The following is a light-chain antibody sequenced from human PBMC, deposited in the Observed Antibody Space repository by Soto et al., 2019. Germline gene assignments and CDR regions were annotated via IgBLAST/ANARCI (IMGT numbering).Light chain of an antibody. CDR3: AAWDDSLSGRRV. V-gene: IGLV1-47*01. J-gene: IGLJ3*02. Sequence: QSVLTQPPSASGTPGQRVTISCSGSSSNIGSNYVYWYQQLPGTAPKLLIDRNNQRPSGVPDRFSGSKSGTSASLAISGLRSEDEADYYCAAWDDSLSGRRVFGGGTQLTVL. CDR2: RNN. CDR1: SSNIGSNY.